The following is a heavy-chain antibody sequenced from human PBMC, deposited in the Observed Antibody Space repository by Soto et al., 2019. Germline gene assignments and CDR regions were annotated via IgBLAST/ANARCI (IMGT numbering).Heavy chain of an antibody. Sequence: SVKVSCKASGVTFSSYAISWVRQAPGQGLEWMGGIIPIFGTANYAQEFQGRVTITADESTTTAYMELSSLRSEDTAVYYCARDLKRYYDSSGYGYYYYGMDVWGQ. CDR1: GVTFSSYA. D-gene: IGHD3-22*01. CDR2: IIPIFGTA. V-gene: IGHV1-69*13. J-gene: IGHJ6*02. CDR3: ARDLKRYYDSSGYGYYYYGMDV.